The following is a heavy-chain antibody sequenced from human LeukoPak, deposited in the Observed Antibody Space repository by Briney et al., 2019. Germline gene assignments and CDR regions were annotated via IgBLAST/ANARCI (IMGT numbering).Heavy chain of an antibody. CDR2: ISGSGGST. CDR1: GFTFSSYG. J-gene: IGHJ4*02. CDR3: AKENSYDYVWGSYPADY. D-gene: IGHD3-16*02. V-gene: IGHV3-23*01. Sequence: GGSLRLSCAASGFTFSSYGMHWVRQAPGKGLEWVSAISGSGGSTYYADSVKGRFTISRDNSKNTLYLQMNSLRAEDTAVYYCAKENSYDYVWGSYPADYWGQGTLVTVSS.